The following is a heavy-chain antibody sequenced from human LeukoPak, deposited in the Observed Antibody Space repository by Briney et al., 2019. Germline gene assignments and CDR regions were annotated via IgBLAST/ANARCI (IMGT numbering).Heavy chain of an antibody. V-gene: IGHV1-2*02. CDR1: GYTFTGYY. CDR3: ARLRGAYEPFDY. Sequence: GASVKVSCKASGYTFTGYYLHWVRQAPGQGLEWMGWIHPNSGVTDYAQKFQGRVTVTRDTSISTAYMELSSLRTGDTAVYYCARLRGAYEPFDYWGQGTLVTVSS. D-gene: IGHD3-16*01. CDR2: IHPNSGVT. J-gene: IGHJ4*02.